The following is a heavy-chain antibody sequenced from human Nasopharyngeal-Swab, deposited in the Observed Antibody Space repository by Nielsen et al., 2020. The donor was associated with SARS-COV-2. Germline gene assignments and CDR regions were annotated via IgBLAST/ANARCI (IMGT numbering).Heavy chain of an antibody. CDR2: IIPVFGTA. Sequence: WVRQAPGQGLEWMEGIIPVFGTANYAQKFQGRVTITADESTSTAYMELSSLRSEDTAVYYCARDAYYDSSGYSFLDNYFDYWGQGTLVTVSS. V-gene: IGHV1-69*01. D-gene: IGHD3-22*01. J-gene: IGHJ4*02. CDR3: ARDAYYDSSGYSFLDNYFDY.